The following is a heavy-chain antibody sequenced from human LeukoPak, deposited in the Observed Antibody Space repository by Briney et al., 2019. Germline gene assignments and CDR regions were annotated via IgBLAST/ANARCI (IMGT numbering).Heavy chain of an antibody. CDR3: ARGPLTYYFDY. CDR2: IYYSGST. J-gene: IGHJ4*02. V-gene: IGHV4-59*11. Sequence: SETLSLTCTVSGGSISSHYWSWIRQPPGKGLEWIGYIYYSGSTNYNPSLKSRVTISVDTSKNQFSLKLSSVTAADTAVYYCARGPLTYYFDYWGQGTLVTVSS. CDR1: GGSISSHY.